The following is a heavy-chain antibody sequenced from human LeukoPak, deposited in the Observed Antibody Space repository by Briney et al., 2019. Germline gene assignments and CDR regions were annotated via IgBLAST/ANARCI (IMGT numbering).Heavy chain of an antibody. CDR1: RFTFSTHG. CDR3: ARGRPHGNDY. V-gene: IGHV3-74*01. CDR2: IAGDGSST. J-gene: IGHJ4*02. D-gene: IGHD4-23*01. Sequence: GGSLRLSCAASRFTFSTHGMNWVRQAPGKGLVWVSRIAGDGSSTTYADSVKGRFSISRDNAKNTLYLQMNSLRVEDTAVYYCARGRPHGNDYWGQGTLVTVSS.